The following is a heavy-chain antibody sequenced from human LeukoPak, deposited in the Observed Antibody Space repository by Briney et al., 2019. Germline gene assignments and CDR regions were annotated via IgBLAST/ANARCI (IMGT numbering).Heavy chain of an antibody. D-gene: IGHD3-10*01. J-gene: IGHJ4*02. Sequence: WRSLRLSCAASGFTFNSYVMSWVRQAPGKGLEWVSVISGSGASTNYADSVKGRFTISRDNSKNTLYLQMNNLRAEDTAVYYCAKDLWVTMVRGYFDYWGQGTLVTVSS. CDR3: AKDLWVTMVRGYFDY. CDR1: GFTFNSYV. V-gene: IGHV3-23*01. CDR2: ISGSGAST.